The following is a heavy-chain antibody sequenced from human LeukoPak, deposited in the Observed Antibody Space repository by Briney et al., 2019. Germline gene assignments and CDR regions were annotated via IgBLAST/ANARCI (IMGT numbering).Heavy chain of an antibody. D-gene: IGHD3-3*01. Sequence: GEPLKISCKGSGYSFTSYWIGWVRQMPGKGLEWMGIIYPGDSDTRYSPSFQGQVTISADKSISTAYLQWSSLKASDTAMYYCARSVDYYDFWSGYYFDYWGQGTLVTVSS. J-gene: IGHJ4*02. CDR3: ARSVDYYDFWSGYYFDY. V-gene: IGHV5-51*01. CDR1: GYSFTSYW. CDR2: IYPGDSDT.